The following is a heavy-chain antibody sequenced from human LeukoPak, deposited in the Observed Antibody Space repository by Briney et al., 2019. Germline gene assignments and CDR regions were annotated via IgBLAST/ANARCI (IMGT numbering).Heavy chain of an antibody. V-gene: IGHV3-23*01. J-gene: IGHJ5*02. CDR1: GFTLMSYA. Sequence: GGALRLSLAAPGFTLMSYALRWGWQAPREGVEWVSAISGSGGSTYYADSVKGRFTISRDISKKILYLQMNSLRAEDTAVYYCAKDGARFDPWGQGTLVTVSS. D-gene: IGHD3-16*01. CDR3: AKDGARFDP. CDR2: ISGSGGST.